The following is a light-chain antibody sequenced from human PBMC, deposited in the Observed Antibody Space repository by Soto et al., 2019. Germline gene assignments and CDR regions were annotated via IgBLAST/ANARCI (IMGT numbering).Light chain of an antibody. CDR3: LQHNSYPWT. CDR2: GAS. J-gene: IGKJ1*01. CDR1: QDIGNY. V-gene: IGKV1-17*03. Sequence: IQMTQSPSATSASVGDRVTITCRASQDIGNYLAWFQQKPGKVPKRLIYGASSLQSGVPSRFSGTGSGTEFSLTITGLQPEDFATYYCLQHNSYPWTFGQGTKVDIK.